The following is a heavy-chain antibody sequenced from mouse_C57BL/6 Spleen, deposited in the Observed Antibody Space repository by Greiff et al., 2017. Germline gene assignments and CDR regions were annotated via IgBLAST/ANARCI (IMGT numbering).Heavy chain of an antibody. CDR1: GFSLTSYG. Sequence: QVHVKQSGPGLVQPSQSLSITCTVSGFSLTSYGVHWVRQPPGKGLEWLGVIWSGGSTDYNAAFISRLSISKDNSKSQVFFKMNSLQADDTAIYYCAKTSGGRYFDVWGTGTTVTVSS. CDR3: AKTSGGRYFDV. CDR2: IWSGGST. J-gene: IGHJ1*03. V-gene: IGHV2-4*01. D-gene: IGHD1-1*02.